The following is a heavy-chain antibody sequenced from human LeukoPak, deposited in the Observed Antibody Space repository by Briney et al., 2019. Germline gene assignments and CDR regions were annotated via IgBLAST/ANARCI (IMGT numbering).Heavy chain of an antibody. CDR3: ARQSDRTFDY. CDR1: GGSIRSYY. J-gene: IGHJ4*02. CDR2: IYYSGST. V-gene: IGHV4-39*01. Sequence: PSETLSLTCTVSGGSIRSYYWSWIRQPPGKGLEWIGSIYYSGSTYYNPSLKSRVTISVDTSKNQFSLKLSSVTAADTAVYYCARQSDRTFDYWGQGTLVTVSS.